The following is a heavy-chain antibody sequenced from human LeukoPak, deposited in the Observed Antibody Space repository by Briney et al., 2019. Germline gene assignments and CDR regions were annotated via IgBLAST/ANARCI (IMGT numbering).Heavy chain of an antibody. J-gene: IGHJ4*02. Sequence: GGSLRLSCAASGFTFSSYGMHWVRQAPGKGLEWVAVIPYDGSNKYYADSVKGRFTISRDNSKNTLYLQMNSLRAEDTAVYYCAKVKTNNPGGDYWGQGTLVTVSS. CDR1: GFTFSSYG. CDR2: IPYDGSNK. CDR3: AKVKTNNPGGDY. V-gene: IGHV3-30*18. D-gene: IGHD1-1*01.